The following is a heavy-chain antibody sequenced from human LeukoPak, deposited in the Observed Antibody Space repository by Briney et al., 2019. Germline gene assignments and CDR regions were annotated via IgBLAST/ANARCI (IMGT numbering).Heavy chain of an antibody. Sequence: ASVKISCKASGYTFTSYGISWVRQAPGQGLEWMGRIIPILGIANYAQKFQGRVTITADKSTSTAYMELSSLRSEDTAVYYCARDPHNWNPGYGMDVWGQGTTVTVSS. D-gene: IGHD1-20*01. J-gene: IGHJ6*02. V-gene: IGHV1-69*04. CDR1: GYTFTSYG. CDR3: ARDPHNWNPGYGMDV. CDR2: IIPILGIA.